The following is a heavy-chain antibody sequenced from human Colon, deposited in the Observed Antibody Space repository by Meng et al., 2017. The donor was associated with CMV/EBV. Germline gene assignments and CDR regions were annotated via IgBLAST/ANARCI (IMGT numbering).Heavy chain of an antibody. V-gene: IGHV3-74*01. J-gene: IGHJ4*02. Sequence: GESLKISCAASGFTFSRHWMHWVRQVPGKGPVWVSRINSDGTTTSYADSVKGRFTISRDNAKNTLFLQMNSLGADDTAVYFCTTDRVGAMFYTNPFDYWGQGTLVNVSS. CDR3: TTDRVGAMFYTNPFDY. CDR2: INSDGTTT. D-gene: IGHD1-26*01. CDR1: GFTFSRHW.